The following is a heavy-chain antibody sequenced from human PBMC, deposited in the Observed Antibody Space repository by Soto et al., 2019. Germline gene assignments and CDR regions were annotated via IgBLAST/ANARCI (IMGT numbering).Heavy chain of an antibody. CDR3: ARHSSGYYFYYYYGMDV. D-gene: IGHD3-22*01. V-gene: IGHV4-30-2*01. CDR1: GGSISRGGYS. CDR2: IYHSGST. Sequence: SETLSLTCAVSGGSISRGGYSWSWIRQPPGKGLEWIGYIYHSGSTYYNPSLKSRVTISVDRSKNQFSLKLSSVTAADTAVYYCARHSSGYYFYYYYGMDVWGQGTTVTVSS. J-gene: IGHJ6*02.